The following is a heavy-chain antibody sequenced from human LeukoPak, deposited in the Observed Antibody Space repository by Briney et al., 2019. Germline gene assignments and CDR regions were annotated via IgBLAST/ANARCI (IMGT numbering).Heavy chain of an antibody. V-gene: IGHV4-39*01. D-gene: IGHD3-10*01. CDR1: GGSIGSHLFY. Sequence: SETLSLTCTVSGGSIGSHLFYWAWIRQPPGKGLEWIGSIDYSGSTYYNPSLKSRVTMSVYTSKNQFSLKLPSVTAADTAVYFCADMVRGVIVGPNFYSYYMDVWGKGATVTVS. J-gene: IGHJ6*03. CDR2: IDYSGST. CDR3: ADMVRGVIVGPNFYSYYMDV.